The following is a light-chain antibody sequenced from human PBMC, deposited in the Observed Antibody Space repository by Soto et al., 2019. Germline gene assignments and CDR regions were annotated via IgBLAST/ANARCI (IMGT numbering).Light chain of an antibody. CDR2: EVT. CDR1: SSDIGSYTR. J-gene: IGLJ2*01. CDR3: SSYTSLDTVI. Sequence: QSVLTQPPSVSGSPGLSVTISCTGSSSDIGSYTRVSWYQQPPASAPKLLIYEVTRRASGAPDRFSGSASGNTASLTISGVQAEDEADYYCSSYTSLDTVISGGVTKQTDL. V-gene: IGLV2-18*02.